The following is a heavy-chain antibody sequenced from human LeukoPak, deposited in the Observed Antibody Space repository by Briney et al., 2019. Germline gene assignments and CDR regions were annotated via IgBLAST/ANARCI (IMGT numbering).Heavy chain of an antibody. CDR3: ARRREHGSGSDWL. CDR2: ISSSSSYI. V-gene: IGHV3-21*01. CDR1: GFTFSSYS. D-gene: IGHD3-10*01. Sequence: GGSLRLSCAASGFTFSSYSMNWVRQAPGKGLEWVSSISSSSSYIYYADSVKGRFTISRDNSKNTLYLQMNSLRAEDTAVYYCARRREHGSGSDWLWGQGTLVTVSS. J-gene: IGHJ4*02.